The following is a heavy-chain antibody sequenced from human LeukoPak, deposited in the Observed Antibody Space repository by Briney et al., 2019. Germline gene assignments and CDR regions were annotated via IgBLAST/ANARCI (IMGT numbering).Heavy chain of an antibody. CDR2: IYSGGST. D-gene: IGHD2-15*01. CDR3: ARGRYCSGGSCYSYAFDI. CDR1: GFTVSSNY. Sequence: GGSLRLSCAASGFTVSSNYMSWVRQAPGKGLEWVSVIYSGGSTYYADSVKGRFTISRDNSKNTLYLQTNSLRAEDTAVYYCARGRYCSGGSCYSYAFDIWGQGTMVTVSS. V-gene: IGHV3-53*01. J-gene: IGHJ3*02.